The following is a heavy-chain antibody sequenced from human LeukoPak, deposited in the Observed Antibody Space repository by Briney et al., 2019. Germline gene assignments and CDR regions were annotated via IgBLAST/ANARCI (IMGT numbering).Heavy chain of an antibody. CDR2: ISGSGGST. D-gene: IGHD2-2*01. Sequence: GGSLRLSCAASGFTFSSYAMSWVRQAPGKGLEWVSAISGSGGSTYYADSVKGRFTISRDNSKNTLYLQMNSLRAEDTAVYYCAKDRGRYCSSTSSRTFGMDVWGQGTTVTVSS. J-gene: IGHJ6*02. CDR3: AKDRGRYCSSTSSRTFGMDV. CDR1: GFTFSSYA. V-gene: IGHV3-23*01.